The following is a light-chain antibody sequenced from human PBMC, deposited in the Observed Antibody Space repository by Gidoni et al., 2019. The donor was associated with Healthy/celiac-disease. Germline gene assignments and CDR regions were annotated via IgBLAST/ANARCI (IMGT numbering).Light chain of an antibody. CDR2: KAS. V-gene: IGKV1-5*03. Sequence: DIQMTQSPSTLSASVGDRVTSTCRASQSISSWLAWYQQKPGKAPKLLIYKASSLESVVPSRFSGSGSGTEFPLTISSLQPDDFAPYYCQQYNSYPVTFGQGTKVEIK. CDR1: QSISSW. J-gene: IGKJ1*01. CDR3: QQYNSYPVT.